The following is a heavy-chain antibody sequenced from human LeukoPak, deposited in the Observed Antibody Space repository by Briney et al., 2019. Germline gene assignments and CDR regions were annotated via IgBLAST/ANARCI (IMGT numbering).Heavy chain of an antibody. CDR2: INHSGST. CDR3: ARQGFWSGRDFGY. Sequence: PSETLSLTCTVSGGSISSYYWNWIRQPPGKGLEWIGEINHSGSTNYNPSLKSRVTISVDTSKNQFSLKLSSVTAADTAVYYCARQGFWSGRDFGYWGQGTLVTVSS. D-gene: IGHD3-3*01. CDR1: GGSISSYY. V-gene: IGHV4-34*01. J-gene: IGHJ4*02.